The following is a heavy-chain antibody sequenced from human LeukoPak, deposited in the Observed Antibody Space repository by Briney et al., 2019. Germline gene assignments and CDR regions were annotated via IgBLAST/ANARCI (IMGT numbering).Heavy chain of an antibody. V-gene: IGHV1-24*01. J-gene: IGHJ3*02. CDR1: GYTLTELS. D-gene: IGHD3-22*01. CDR2: FDLEDGET. Sequence: GASVKVSCKVSGYTLTELSMHWVRQAPGKGLEWMGGFDLEDGETIYAQKFQGRVTMTEDTSTDTAYMELSSLRSEDTAVYYCATAGYYDSSGYYYVRAFDIWGQGTMVTVSS. CDR3: ATAGYYDSSGYYYVRAFDI.